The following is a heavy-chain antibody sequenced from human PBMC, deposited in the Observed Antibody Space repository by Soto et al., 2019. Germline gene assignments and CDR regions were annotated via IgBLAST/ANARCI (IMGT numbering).Heavy chain of an antibody. Sequence: ESGGGLVTPGGSLRLSCAASGFTFSSYTMNWVRQAPGKGLEWVSSISSSSTYIYYAVSVKGRFTISRDNAKNSLYLQMNSLRAEDTAVYFCARFTHSSTGYTSRSYFDYWGQGTLGTVSS. CDR3: ARFTHSSTGYTSRSYFDY. CDR1: GFTFSSYT. CDR2: ISSSSTYI. V-gene: IGHV3-21*01. J-gene: IGHJ4*02. D-gene: IGHD6-13*01.